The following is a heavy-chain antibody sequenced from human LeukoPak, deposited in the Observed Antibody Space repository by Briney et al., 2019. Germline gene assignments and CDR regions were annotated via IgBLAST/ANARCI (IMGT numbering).Heavy chain of an antibody. CDR3: ARGHLQAPVYSSSWYRAYNWFDP. CDR1: GYTFTSYD. CDR2: MNPNSSHT. V-gene: IGHV1-8*03. Sequence: ASVKVSCKASGYTFTSYDINWVRQATGQGLEWMGWMNPNSSHTGYAQKFQGRVTITRNTAISTAYMELSSLRSEDTAVYYCARGHLQAPVYSSSWYRAYNWFDPWDQGTLVTVSS. J-gene: IGHJ5*02. D-gene: IGHD6-13*01.